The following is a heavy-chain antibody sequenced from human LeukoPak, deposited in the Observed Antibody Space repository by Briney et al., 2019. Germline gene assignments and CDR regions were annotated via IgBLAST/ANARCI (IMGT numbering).Heavy chain of an antibody. CDR2: VIPILGIA. CDR1: GGTFSSYA. CDR3: ARGGIVGATGGMDV. J-gene: IGHJ6*02. V-gene: IGHV1-69*04. D-gene: IGHD1-26*01. Sequence: GASVKVSCKASGGTFSSYAISWVRQAPGQGLEWMGRVIPILGIANYAQKFQGRVTITADKSTSTAYMELSSLRSEDTAVYYCARGGIVGATGGMDVWGQGTTVTVSS.